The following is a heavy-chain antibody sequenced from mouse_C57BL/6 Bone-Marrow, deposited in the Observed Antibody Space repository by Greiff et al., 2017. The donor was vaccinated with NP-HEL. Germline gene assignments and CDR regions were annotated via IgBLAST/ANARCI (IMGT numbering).Heavy chain of an antibody. V-gene: IGHV5-16*01. Sequence: EVQRVESEGGLVQPGSSMKLSCTTSGFTFSDYYMAWVRQVPEKGLDWVANINYDGSSSSYLDSLKSRFIISRANAKYILDLQMSMLKSEDTATYYCAREGGLRRRTYAMDYWGQGTSGTVTS. CDR2: INYDGSSS. CDR3: AREGGLRRRTYAMDY. J-gene: IGHJ4*01. CDR1: GFTFSDYY. D-gene: IGHD2-4*01.